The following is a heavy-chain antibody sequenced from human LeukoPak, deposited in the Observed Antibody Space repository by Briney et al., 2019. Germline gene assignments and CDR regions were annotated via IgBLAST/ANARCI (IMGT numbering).Heavy chain of an antibody. J-gene: IGHJ4*02. CDR3: ARGEFGYSSDY. CDR2: IYDSGRT. Sequence: PSQTLSLTCAVSGDSISSSAYSWSWIRQPPGKGLEWIGFIYDSGRTLYNPSLKSRVSISADRSKNQFSLRLSSVTAADTAVYFCARGEFGYSSDYWGQGTLVTVSS. D-gene: IGHD2-21*01. V-gene: IGHV4-30-2*01. CDR1: GDSISSSAYS.